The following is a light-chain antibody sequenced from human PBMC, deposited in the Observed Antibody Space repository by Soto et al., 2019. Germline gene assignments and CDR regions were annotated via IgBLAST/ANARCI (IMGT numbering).Light chain of an antibody. V-gene: IGKV1-39*01. J-gene: IGKJ4*01. Sequence: DIPMTQSPSSLSVSVGDRVTITCRACQSIGGFLNWYQQKLGKAPKLLIYAASSLQSGVPSRFSGSGSGTDLTITISSLQPEDFETYYCQQSYSTPLTFGGGTKVDIK. CDR1: QSIGGF. CDR2: AAS. CDR3: QQSYSTPLT.